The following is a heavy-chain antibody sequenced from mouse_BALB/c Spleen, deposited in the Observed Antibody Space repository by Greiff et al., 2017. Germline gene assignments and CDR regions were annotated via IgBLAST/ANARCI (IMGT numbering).Heavy chain of an antibody. V-gene: IGHV1S82*01. CDR3: SRFGNCYWYFDV. CDR2: IHPSDSET. J-gene: IGHJ1*01. CDR1: GFSFTSYW. Sequence: VKLMESGAELVRPGASVKLSCKASGFSFTSYWMNWVKQRPGQGLEWIGMIHPSDSETRLNQKFKDKAILTVDKSSSTAYMQLSSPTSEDAAVYYCSRFGNCYWYFDVWGEGTTVTVSS. D-gene: IGHD2-1*01.